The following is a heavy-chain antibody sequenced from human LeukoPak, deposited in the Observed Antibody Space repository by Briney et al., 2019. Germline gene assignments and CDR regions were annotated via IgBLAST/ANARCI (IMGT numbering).Heavy chain of an antibody. CDR1: GDYISSTTYY. V-gene: IGHV4-39*01. D-gene: IGHD2-2*01. CDR2: FYSSGST. CDR3: ATSRQLLDNWFDP. J-gene: IGHJ5*02. Sequence: SETLSLTCTVSGDYISSTTYYWGWIRQPPGKGLEWIGSFYSSGSTYYNPSLKSRVTMSVDTSKNQFSLKLSSVTAADTAVYYCATSRQLLDNWFDPWGQGTLVTVSS.